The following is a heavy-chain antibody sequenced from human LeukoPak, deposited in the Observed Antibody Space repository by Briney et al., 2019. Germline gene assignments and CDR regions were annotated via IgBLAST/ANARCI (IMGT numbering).Heavy chain of an antibody. V-gene: IGHV4-39*02. CDR2: IYYSGAS. CDR1: GGSMSSSSYY. D-gene: IGHD6-19*01. J-gene: IGHJ4*02. Sequence: SETLSLTCTVSGGSMSSSSYYWGWIRQSPGKGLEWIGSIYYSGASHYNPSLKSRVTMSVDTSKNQFSVKLTSVTATDTAVYYCVRVRGYWLVRGYLDYWGQGTQVTVSS. CDR3: VRVRGYWLVRGYLDY.